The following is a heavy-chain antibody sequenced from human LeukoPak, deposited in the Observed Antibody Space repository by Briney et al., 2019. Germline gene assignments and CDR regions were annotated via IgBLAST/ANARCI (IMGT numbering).Heavy chain of an antibody. D-gene: IGHD6-13*01. CDR1: GYTFTGHY. V-gene: IGHV1-2*02. J-gene: IGHJ6*03. CDR3: ARTAYSSSWFGYGLYYYYYYMDV. Sequence: GASVKVSCKASGYTFTGHYMHWVRQAPGQGLEWMGWINPNSGGTNYAQKFQGRVTMTTDTSTSTAYMELRSLRSDDTAVYYCARTAYSSSWFGYGLYYYYYYMDVWGKGTTVTISS. CDR2: INPNSGGT.